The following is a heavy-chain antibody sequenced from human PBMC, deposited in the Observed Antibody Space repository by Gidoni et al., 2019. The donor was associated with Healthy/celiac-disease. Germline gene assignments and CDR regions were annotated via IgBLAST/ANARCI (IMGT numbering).Heavy chain of an antibody. J-gene: IGHJ4*02. CDR1: GFSISSSRYY. CDR2: IYYSGST. Sequence: QLQLQDSGPGLVKPSETLSLTCTVSGFSISSSRYYWGWLRPPPGKGLEWIGSIYYSGSTYYHPSLKSRVTISVDTSKNQFSLKLSSVTAADTAVYYCARQVVRGGYDLGKSDYWGQGTLVTVSS. D-gene: IGHD5-12*01. V-gene: IGHV4-39*01. CDR3: ARQVVRGGYDLGKSDY.